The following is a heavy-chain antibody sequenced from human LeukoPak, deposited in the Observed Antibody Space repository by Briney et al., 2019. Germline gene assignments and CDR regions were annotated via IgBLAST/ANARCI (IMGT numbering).Heavy chain of an antibody. J-gene: IGHJ3*02. CDR2: ISSSSSYI. Sequence: GGSLGLSCAASGFTFSSYAMSWVRQAPGKGLEWVSAISSSSSYIYYADSVKGRFTISRDNAKNSLYLQMNSLRAEDTAVYYCARDEDDAFDIWGQGTMVTVSS. CDR3: ARDEDDAFDI. CDR1: GFTFSSYA. V-gene: IGHV3-21*01.